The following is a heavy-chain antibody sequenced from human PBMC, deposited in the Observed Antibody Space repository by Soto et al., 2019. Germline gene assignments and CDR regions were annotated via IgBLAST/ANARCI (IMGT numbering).Heavy chain of an antibody. Sequence: QVHLVQSGAEVKQPGASVRVSCKASGYTFTNYDITWVRQATGQGLEWMGWMNPDSENTGSPQKFQGRVTMTVNTSINTAYMELISLRSEDTAVYYCTRAQFEFGSYFGLDVWGQGTTVTVSS. CDR3: TRAQFEFGSYFGLDV. CDR2: MNPDSENT. J-gene: IGHJ6*02. V-gene: IGHV1-8*01. CDR1: GYTFTNYD. D-gene: IGHD3-10*01.